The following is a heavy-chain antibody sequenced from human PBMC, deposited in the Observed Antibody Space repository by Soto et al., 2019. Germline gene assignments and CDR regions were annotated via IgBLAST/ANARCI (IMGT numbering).Heavy chain of an antibody. V-gene: IGHV3-33*06. CDR2: IWYDGSDK. CDR3: AKDRSSSLDGMDV. CDR1: GFSFSRYG. J-gene: IGHJ6*02. Sequence: GGSLRLSXAASGFSFSRYGMHWVRQAPDKGLEWVAVIWYDGSDKYYADSVKGRFTISRDNSKNTLYLEVNSLRAEDTAVYYCAKDRSSSLDGMDVWGQGTTVTVSS. D-gene: IGHD6-13*01.